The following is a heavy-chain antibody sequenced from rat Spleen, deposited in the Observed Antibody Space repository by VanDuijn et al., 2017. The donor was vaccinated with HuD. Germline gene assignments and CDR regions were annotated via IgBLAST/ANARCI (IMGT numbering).Heavy chain of an antibody. CDR1: GFTFSSYW. CDR2: ISTGGGNT. J-gene: IGHJ2*01. CDR3: TRGPGDY. Sequence: EVQLVETGGGLVHPGESLKLSCVASGFTFSSYWMFWIRQAPTKGLEWVASISTGGGNTYYRDSVKGRFTISRDNAKSTLYLQMDSLRSEDTATYYCTRGPGDYWGQGVMVTVSS. V-gene: IGHV5-25*01. D-gene: IGHD1-4*01.